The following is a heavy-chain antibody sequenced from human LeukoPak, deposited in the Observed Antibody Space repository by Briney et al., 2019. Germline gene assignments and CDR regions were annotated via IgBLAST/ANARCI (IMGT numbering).Heavy chain of an antibody. CDR2: IFPGDSNI. J-gene: IGHJ4*02. V-gene: IGHV5-51*01. D-gene: IGHD2-2*01. Sequence: TGESLKISCRASGYSFTNYWVGWVRQMPGKGMEYVGIIFPGDSNIRYNPSFQGQVTMSVDKSTNTAYLQWSSLKASDTAMYYCARDHYCYSTSCYFVYWGQGTLVTVSS. CDR1: GYSFTNYW. CDR3: ARDHYCYSTSCYFVY.